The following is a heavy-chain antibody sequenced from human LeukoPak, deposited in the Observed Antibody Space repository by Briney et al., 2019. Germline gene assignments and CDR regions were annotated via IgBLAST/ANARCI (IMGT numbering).Heavy chain of an antibody. Sequence: GGSLRLSCAASGFTFSRYAMHWVRQAPAKGLEWVSYINTDSSDIHYADSVKGRFTISRDNARNTLYLQLSSLRAEDWGVYYCARDTFQPGLIDSWGQGTLVTVSS. CDR1: GFTFSRYA. CDR3: ARDTFQPGLIDS. CDR2: INTDSSDI. V-gene: IGHV3-21*05. D-gene: IGHD2-2*01. J-gene: IGHJ4*02.